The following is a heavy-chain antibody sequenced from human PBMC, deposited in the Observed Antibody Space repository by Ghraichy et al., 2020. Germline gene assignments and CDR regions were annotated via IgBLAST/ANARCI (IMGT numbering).Heavy chain of an antibody. D-gene: IGHD6-13*01. Sequence: ASVKVSCKASGYTFTSYGISWVRQAPGQGLEWMGWISAYNGNTNYAQKLQGRVTMTTDTSTSTAYMELRSLRSDDTAVYYCARDTPFGRSSSWYYTPHNPKIDYWGQGTLVTVSS. CDR3: ARDTPFGRSSSWYYTPHNPKIDY. V-gene: IGHV1-18*04. CDR2: ISAYNGNT. CDR1: GYTFTSYG. J-gene: IGHJ4*02.